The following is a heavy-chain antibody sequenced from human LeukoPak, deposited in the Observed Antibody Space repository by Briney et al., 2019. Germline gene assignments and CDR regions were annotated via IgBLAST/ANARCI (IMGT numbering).Heavy chain of an antibody. D-gene: IGHD3-3*01. V-gene: IGHV1-18*01. CDR2: ISAYNGNT. CDR3: ERCRRDYDFWSGYLTFDY. J-gene: IGHJ4*02. CDR1: GYTFTSYG. Sequence: ASVKVSCKASGYTFTSYGISWLRQAPGQGLEWMGWISAYNGNTNNAQKLQGRVTMTTDTPTSTAYMELRSLRSDDTAVYYCERCRRDYDFWSGYLTFDYWGQGTLVTVSS.